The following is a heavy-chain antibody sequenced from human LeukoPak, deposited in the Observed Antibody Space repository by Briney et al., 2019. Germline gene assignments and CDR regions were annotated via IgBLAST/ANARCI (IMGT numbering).Heavy chain of an antibody. CDR2: ISGSGGST. CDR3: ARAVALGPLAPLGRLTYFDY. CDR1: GFTFSSYS. D-gene: IGHD2-15*01. Sequence: PGGSLRLSCAASGFTFSSYSMNWVRQAPGKGLEWVSAISGSGGSTYYADSVKGRFTISRDNSKNTLYLQMNSLRAEDTAVYYCARAVALGPLAPLGRLTYFDYWGQGTLVTVSS. J-gene: IGHJ4*02. V-gene: IGHV3-23*01.